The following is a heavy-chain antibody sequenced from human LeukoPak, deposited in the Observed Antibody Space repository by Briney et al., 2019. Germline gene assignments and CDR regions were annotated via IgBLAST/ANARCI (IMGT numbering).Heavy chain of an antibody. Sequence: PSETLSLTCAVYGGSFSGYYWSWIRQPPGKGLEWIGEINHSGSTNYNPSLKSRVTISVDTSKNQFSLKLSSVTAADTAVYYCARMVYDSSGSQNWFDPWGQGTLVTVSS. D-gene: IGHD3-22*01. J-gene: IGHJ5*02. CDR1: GGSFSGYY. CDR3: ARMVYDSSGSQNWFDP. CDR2: INHSGST. V-gene: IGHV4-34*01.